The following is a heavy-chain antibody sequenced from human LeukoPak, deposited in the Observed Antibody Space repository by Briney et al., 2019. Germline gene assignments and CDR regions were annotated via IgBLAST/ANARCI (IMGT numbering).Heavy chain of an antibody. V-gene: IGHV4-39*01. CDR1: GGSISSSSYY. Sequence: SETLSLTCTVSGGSISSSSYYWGWIRQPPGKGLEWIGSIYYSGSTYYNPSLKSRVTISVDTSKNQFSLKLSSVTAADTAVYYCARGLGGYDLDYFDYWGQGTLVTVSS. CDR3: ARGLGGYDLDYFDY. J-gene: IGHJ4*02. D-gene: IGHD5-12*01. CDR2: IYYSGST.